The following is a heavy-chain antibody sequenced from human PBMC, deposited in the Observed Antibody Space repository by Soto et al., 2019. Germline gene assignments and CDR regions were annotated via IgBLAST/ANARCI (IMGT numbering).Heavy chain of an antibody. J-gene: IGHJ4*02. CDR1: GFTFSSYD. Sequence: PGGSLRLSCAASGFTFSSYDMHWVRQATGKGLEWVSAIGTAGDTYYPGSVKGRFTISRENAKNSLYLQMNSLRAEDTAVYYCARVAYSYGRKTVAYYFDYWGQGTLVTVSS. CDR2: IGTAGDT. V-gene: IGHV3-13*01. D-gene: IGHD5-18*01. CDR3: ARVAYSYGRKTVAYYFDY.